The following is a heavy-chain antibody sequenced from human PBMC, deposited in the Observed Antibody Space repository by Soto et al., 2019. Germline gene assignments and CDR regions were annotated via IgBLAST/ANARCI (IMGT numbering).Heavy chain of an antibody. Sequence: PSETLSLTCTVSGGSISRYYWTWIRQPPGKGLEWIGNIHYTGSTNYNPSLKSRVTISLGTSKSQFSLNLSSVTAADTAVYYCARDLSISSTDGPLGPWGRGTLVTVSS. V-gene: IGHV4-59*01. CDR3: ARDLSISSTDGPLGP. CDR1: GGSISRYY. J-gene: IGHJ5*02. D-gene: IGHD6-6*01. CDR2: IHYTGST.